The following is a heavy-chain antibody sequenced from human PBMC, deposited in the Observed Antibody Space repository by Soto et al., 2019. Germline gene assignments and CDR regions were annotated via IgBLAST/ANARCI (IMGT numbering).Heavy chain of an antibody. Sequence: PSETLSLTCTVSGGSISSGGYYWSWIRQHPGKGLGWIGYIYYSGSTYYNPSLKSRVTISVDTSKNQFSLKLSSVTAADTAVYYCARDENYGDYHNWFDPWGQGTLVTVSS. CDR2: IYYSGST. V-gene: IGHV4-31*03. D-gene: IGHD4-17*01. CDR3: ARDENYGDYHNWFDP. CDR1: GGSISSGGYY. J-gene: IGHJ5*02.